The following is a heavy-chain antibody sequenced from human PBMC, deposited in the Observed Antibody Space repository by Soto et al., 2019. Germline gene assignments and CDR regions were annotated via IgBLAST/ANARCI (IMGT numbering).Heavy chain of an antibody. CDR1: GFTFSNNG. CDR3: ARDRVQMVDGLDV. CDR2: IWYDGINK. J-gene: IGHJ6*02. D-gene: IGHD2-15*01. V-gene: IGHV3-33*01. Sequence: QVQLVESGGGVVQPGRSLRLSCAASGFTFSNNGMHWVRQAPGKGLEWVAVIWYDGINKYYADSVKGRFIISKDNSKNSVYLQMNSLRAENTPVYYCARDRVQMVDGLDVWGQGTTVIVSS.